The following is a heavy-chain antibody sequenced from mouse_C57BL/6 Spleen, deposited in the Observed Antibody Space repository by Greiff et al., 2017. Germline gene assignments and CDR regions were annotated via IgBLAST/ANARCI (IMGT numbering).Heavy chain of an antibody. CDR3: ARHRTTVGYFDV. V-gene: IGHV5-9*01. Sequence: EVQVVESGGGLVKPGGSLKLSCAASGFPFSSYTMSWVRQTPEKRLEGVATISGGGGNTYYPDSVKGRFTISRDNAKNTLYLQMSSLRSEDTALYYCARHRTTVGYFDVWGTGTTVTVSS. J-gene: IGHJ1*03. D-gene: IGHD1-1*01. CDR2: ISGGGGNT. CDR1: GFPFSSYT.